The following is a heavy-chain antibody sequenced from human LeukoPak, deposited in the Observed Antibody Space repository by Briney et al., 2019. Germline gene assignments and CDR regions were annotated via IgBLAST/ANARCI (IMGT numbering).Heavy chain of an antibody. V-gene: IGHV3-53*01. D-gene: IGHD4-17*01. Sequence: GGSLRLSCAASGFTVSTNYMNWVRQAPGQGLEWVSVIYSGGSTYYADSVKGRSTISRDNSKNTLYLQMNSLRAEDTAVYYCARDTVTTFRFRDYYYYGMDVWGQGTTVTVSS. CDR2: IYSGGST. J-gene: IGHJ6*02. CDR1: GFTVSTNY. CDR3: ARDTVTTFRFRDYYYYGMDV.